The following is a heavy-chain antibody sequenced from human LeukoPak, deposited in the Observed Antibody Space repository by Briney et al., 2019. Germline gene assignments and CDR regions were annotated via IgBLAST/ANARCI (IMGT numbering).Heavy chain of an antibody. J-gene: IGHJ4*02. V-gene: IGHV4-30-2*01. D-gene: IGHD3-22*01. CDR2: VHHSGNR. Sequence: SQTLSLTCSVSGVSITGDEDFWTWIRQPLGKGLELIGYVHHSGNRYYDSSLGSRVIISLDTSKNQFSLKLSSVTAADTAVYYCARGSLVTYYYDSSGPETRGFFDYWGQGTLVTVSS. CDR3: ARGSLVTYYYDSSGPETRGFFDY. CDR1: GVSITGDEDF.